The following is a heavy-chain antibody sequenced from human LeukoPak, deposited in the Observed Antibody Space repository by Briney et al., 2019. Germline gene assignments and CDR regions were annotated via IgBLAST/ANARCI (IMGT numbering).Heavy chain of an antibody. Sequence: GRSLRLSCAASGFTFSSYGMHWVRQAPGKGLEWVAVISYDGSNKYYADSVKGRFTISRDNSKNTLYLQMNSLRAEDTAVYYCAKDHRYYDFWSGYYPGGDYYYGMDVWGQGTTVTVSS. CDR2: ISYDGSNK. CDR3: AKDHRYYDFWSGYYPGGDYYYGMDV. J-gene: IGHJ6*02. V-gene: IGHV3-30*18. CDR1: GFTFSSYG. D-gene: IGHD3-3*01.